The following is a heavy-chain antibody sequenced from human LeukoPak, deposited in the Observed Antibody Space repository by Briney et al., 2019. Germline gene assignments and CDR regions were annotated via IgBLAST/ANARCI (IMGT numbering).Heavy chain of an antibody. CDR2: ISGSGGST. Sequence: GGSLRLSCAASGFTFGSYAMSWVRQAPGKGLEWVSAISGSGGSTYYADSVKGRFTISRDNSKNTLYLQMNGLRAEDTAVYYCAKEDADYDFWSGYYKSGTFDYWGQGTLVTVSS. J-gene: IGHJ4*02. V-gene: IGHV3-23*01. CDR1: GFTFGSYA. D-gene: IGHD3-3*01. CDR3: AKEDADYDFWSGYYKSGTFDY.